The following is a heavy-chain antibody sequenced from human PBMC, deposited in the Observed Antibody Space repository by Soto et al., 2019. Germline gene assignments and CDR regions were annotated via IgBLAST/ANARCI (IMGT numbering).Heavy chain of an antibody. D-gene: IGHD6-6*01. J-gene: IGHJ1*01. Sequence: QVQLVQSGAEVKKPGASVKVSCKASGYSFTSYDINWVRQATGQGLEWMGWMNPNSGNTGYAQKFQGRVTMTRNTSISTAYMELRSLRSEDTAVYYCAGVSMGSSSEDFQHWGQGTLVTVSS. CDR1: GYSFTSYD. CDR3: AGVSMGSSSEDFQH. V-gene: IGHV1-8*01. CDR2: MNPNSGNT.